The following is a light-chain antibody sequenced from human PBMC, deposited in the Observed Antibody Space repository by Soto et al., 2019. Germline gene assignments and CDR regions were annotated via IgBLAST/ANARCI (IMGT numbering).Light chain of an antibody. J-gene: IGLJ3*02. CDR2: STD. CDR1: TGAVTSAYD. CDR3: RLFYGRDRV. Sequence: QAVVTQDPSLTVSXXXTVTXXCASSTGAVTSAYDPNWLQQKPGQAPRALIYSTDNKHSWTPARFSGSLVGGKAALTRSGVQPEDEANYDCRLFYGRDRVFGGGTKLTVL. V-gene: IGLV7-43*01.